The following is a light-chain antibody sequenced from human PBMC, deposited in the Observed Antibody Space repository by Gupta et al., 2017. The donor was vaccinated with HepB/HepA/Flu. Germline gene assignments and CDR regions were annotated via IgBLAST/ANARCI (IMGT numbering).Light chain of an antibody. V-gene: IGKV4-1*01. CDR3: QQHVDTRRLT. Sequence: DIVITHSPHSLALPLGETATINCKSSRSRFHSPNSKNYLSWYQQRPGQPPKVLINWASIREPGVPDRFSGSGSGTDFTLAISSRQAEDVAVYYCQQHVDTRRLTFGGGTKVEIK. J-gene: IGKJ4*01. CDR2: WAS. CDR1: RSRFHSPNSKNY.